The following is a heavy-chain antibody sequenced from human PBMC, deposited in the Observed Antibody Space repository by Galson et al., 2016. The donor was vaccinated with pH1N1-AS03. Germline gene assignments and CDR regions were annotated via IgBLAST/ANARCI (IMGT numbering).Heavy chain of an antibody. Sequence: LRLSCAASGFAFSTCGMSWVRQAPGKGPEWVSSISSGSDYKYYADSVKGRFTVSRDNSKNALYLQMNGLRAEDTAVYYCAKIEVIAKWYFDLWGRGALVTVSS. V-gene: IGHV3-23*01. D-gene: IGHD3-22*01. CDR3: AKIEVIAKWYFDL. CDR2: ISSGSDYK. CDR1: GFAFSTCG. J-gene: IGHJ2*01.